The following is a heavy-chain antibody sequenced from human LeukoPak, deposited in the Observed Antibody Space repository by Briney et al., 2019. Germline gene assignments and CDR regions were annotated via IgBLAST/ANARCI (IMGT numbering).Heavy chain of an antibody. CDR3: AKLPSGGTGTALIDY. J-gene: IGHJ4*02. CDR2: IWYDGSNK. Sequence: GGSLRLSCAASGFTFSRYGMHWVRQAPGKGLEWVAVIWYDGSNKYYADSVKGRFTVSRDNSKNTLYLQMNSLRAEDTAVYYCAKLPSGGTGTALIDYWRQGTLVTVSS. D-gene: IGHD1-1*01. CDR1: GFTFSRYG. V-gene: IGHV3-33*06.